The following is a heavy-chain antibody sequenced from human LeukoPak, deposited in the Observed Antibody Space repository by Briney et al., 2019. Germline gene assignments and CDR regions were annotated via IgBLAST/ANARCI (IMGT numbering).Heavy chain of an antibody. V-gene: IGHV1-18*01. D-gene: IGHD6-19*01. Sequence: ASVKVSCKASGYTFTSYGISWVRQAPGQGLEWMGWISAYNGNTNYAQKLQGRVTMPTDTSTSTAYMELRSLRSDDTAVYYCARDMAVAGVFDYWGQGTLVTVSS. J-gene: IGHJ4*02. CDR1: GYTFTSYG. CDR2: ISAYNGNT. CDR3: ARDMAVAGVFDY.